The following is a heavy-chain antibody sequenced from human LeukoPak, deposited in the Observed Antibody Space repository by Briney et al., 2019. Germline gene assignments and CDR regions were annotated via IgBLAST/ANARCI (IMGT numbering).Heavy chain of an antibody. J-gene: IGHJ4*02. Sequence: SQTLSLTCTVSGGSISSDDYYWSWIRQAPGKGLEWIGYIYHSGSTYYNPTLKSRVTISVDTSKNQFSLKLSSVTAADTAVYYCARDRSYGGIDYWGQGTLVTVSS. CDR3: ARDRSYGGIDY. CDR2: IYHSGST. D-gene: IGHD4-23*01. CDR1: GGSISSDDYY. V-gene: IGHV4-30-4*01.